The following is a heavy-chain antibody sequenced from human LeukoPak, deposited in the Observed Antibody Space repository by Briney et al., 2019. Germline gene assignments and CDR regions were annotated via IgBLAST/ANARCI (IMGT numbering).Heavy chain of an antibody. CDR1: GGSISSYY. J-gene: IGHJ4*02. D-gene: IGHD1-26*01. CDR2: IYYSGRR. V-gene: IGHV4-59*01. CDR3: ARRVGAKFGY. Sequence: SETLSLTCTVSGGSISSYYWSWIRQPQGKGMEGMGYIYYSGRRNYNPSLNSRVTISVDTSKNQFSLNLSSVTAADTAVYYCARRVGAKFGYWGQGTLVTVSS.